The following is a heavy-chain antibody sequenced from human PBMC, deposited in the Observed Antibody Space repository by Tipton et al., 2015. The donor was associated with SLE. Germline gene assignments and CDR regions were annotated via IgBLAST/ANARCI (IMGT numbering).Heavy chain of an antibody. J-gene: IGHJ1*01. D-gene: IGHD2-21*01. CDR3: ARANSHIARFQL. V-gene: IGHV4-61*01. Sequence: TLSLTCTVSRASINSGSYYWSWIRQSPGKGLEWIGYIYYGGSTKYNPSLNSRVTISVDTSKSQFSLKLSSVTAADTAVYFCARANSHIARFQLWGQGTLVSVSS. CDR1: RASINSGSYY. CDR2: IYYGGST.